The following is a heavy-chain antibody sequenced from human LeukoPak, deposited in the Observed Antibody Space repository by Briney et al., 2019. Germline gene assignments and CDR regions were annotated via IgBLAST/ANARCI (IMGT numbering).Heavy chain of an antibody. CDR1: GGSISSYC. J-gene: IGHJ4*02. V-gene: IGHV4-4*09. CDR3: ATSYDSKTAPYDV. CDR2: IYPSGST. Sequence: PSETLFLTCTVSGGSISSYCWSWVRQPPGKGLEWIGYIYPSGSTDYNPSLRSRVTMSVDTSKSQLSMELRYLTAADTAMYYCATSYDSKTAPYDVWGQGILVTVSS. D-gene: IGHD3-3*01.